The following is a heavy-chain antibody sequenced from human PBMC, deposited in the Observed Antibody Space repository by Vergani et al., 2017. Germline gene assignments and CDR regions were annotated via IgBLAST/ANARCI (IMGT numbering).Heavy chain of an antibody. V-gene: IGHV3-53*01. CDR1: GFTVSSNY. CDR2: IYSGGST. Sequence: EVQLVESGGGLIQPGGSLRLSCAASGFTVSSNYMSWVRQAPGKGLEWVSVIYSGGSTYYADSVKGRFTISRDDSKNTLYLQMNSLRAEDTAVYYCAKNGGRYSSSWYVFAIDYWGQGTLVTVSS. J-gene: IGHJ4*02. CDR3: AKNGGRYSSSWYVFAIDY. D-gene: IGHD6-13*01.